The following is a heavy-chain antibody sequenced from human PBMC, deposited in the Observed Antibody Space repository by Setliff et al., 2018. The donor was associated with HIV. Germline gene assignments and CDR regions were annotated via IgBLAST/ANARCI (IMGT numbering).Heavy chain of an antibody. D-gene: IGHD6-19*01. V-gene: IGHV4-34*01. CDR3: ARRLYYFDY. Sequence: PSETLSLTCAVYGGSFSGYYWSWIRQPPGKGLGWIGEINHSGSTNYNPSLKSRVTISVDTSKKQFSLKLSSVTAADTAVYYCARRLYYFDYWGQGTLVTVSS. CDR2: INHSGST. J-gene: IGHJ4*02. CDR1: GGSFSGYY.